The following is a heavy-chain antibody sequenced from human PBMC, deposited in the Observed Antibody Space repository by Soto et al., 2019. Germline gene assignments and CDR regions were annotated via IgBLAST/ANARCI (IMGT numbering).Heavy chain of an antibody. CDR1: GYTFTSYA. J-gene: IGHJ5*02. CDR3: ARDAEDDFWSGYWFDP. V-gene: IGHV1-3*01. Sequence: ASVKVSCKASGYTFTSYAMHWVRQAPGQRLEWMGWINAGNGNTKYSQKFQGRVTITRDTSASTAYMELSSLRSEDTAVYYCARDAEDDFWSGYWFDPWGQGTLVTVSS. CDR2: INAGNGNT. D-gene: IGHD3-3*01.